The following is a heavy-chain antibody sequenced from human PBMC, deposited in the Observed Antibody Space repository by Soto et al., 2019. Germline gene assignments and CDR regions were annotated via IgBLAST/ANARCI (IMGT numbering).Heavy chain of an antibody. V-gene: IGHV1-18*01. Sequence: ASVKVSCKASGYTFTSYGISWVRQAPGQGLEWMGWISAYNGNTNYAQKLQGRVTMTTDTSTSTAYMELRSLRSDDTAVYYCARGKVEMIFGVYYYYYYMDVRGKGTTVTVSS. J-gene: IGHJ6*03. CDR2: ISAYNGNT. D-gene: IGHD3-3*01. CDR3: ARGKVEMIFGVYYYYYYMDV. CDR1: GYTFTSYG.